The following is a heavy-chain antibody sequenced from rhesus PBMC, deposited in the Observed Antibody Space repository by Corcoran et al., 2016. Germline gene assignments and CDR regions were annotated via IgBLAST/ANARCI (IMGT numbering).Heavy chain of an antibody. CDR3: GRWNFGGSLYGLVS. J-gene: IGHJ6*01. CDR1: DVSMNDHW. D-gene: IGHD1-1*01. Sequence: QVQLQESGPGLVKPSETLSLICTVSDVSMNDHWWRWIRHPPWKRLEWIGDIHGKMGELKPRPAVKNLGILSIDGTSNPISLKLTLVTGAETVVYYWGRWNFGGSLYGLVSWGRGVVVTGSS. CDR2: IHGKMGEL. V-gene: IGHV4-80*01.